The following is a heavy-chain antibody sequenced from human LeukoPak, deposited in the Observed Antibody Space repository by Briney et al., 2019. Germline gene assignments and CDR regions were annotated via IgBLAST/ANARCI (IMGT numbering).Heavy chain of an antibody. CDR2: INANSGGA. Sequence: ASVKASCKASGYTFTDYHMHWVRQAPGQGLEWVGWINANSGGANYAQEFQGRVTMTRDTSISTAYMELSRLRSDDTAVYYCARYPPGYSGYLKDWGQGTLVTVSS. D-gene: IGHD5-12*01. CDR1: GYTFTDYH. CDR3: ARYPPGYSGYLKD. J-gene: IGHJ4*02. V-gene: IGHV1-2*02.